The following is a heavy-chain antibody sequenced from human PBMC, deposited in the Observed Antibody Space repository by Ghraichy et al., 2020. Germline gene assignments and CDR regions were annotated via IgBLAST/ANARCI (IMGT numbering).Heavy chain of an antibody. CDR3: ARRRELWSAAEGDAFDL. Sequence: SETLSLTCAVNVGSFSGYYWSWIHQSPGKGLEWSGEINPTGTTNNSPSLKSRLTMLVDTSKNQFSLNLKSVTAADTAVYYCARRRELWSAAEGDAFDLWGQGKMFTVSS. CDR2: INPTGTT. CDR1: VGSFSGYY. V-gene: IGHV4-34*01. J-gene: IGHJ3*01. D-gene: IGHD3-10*01.